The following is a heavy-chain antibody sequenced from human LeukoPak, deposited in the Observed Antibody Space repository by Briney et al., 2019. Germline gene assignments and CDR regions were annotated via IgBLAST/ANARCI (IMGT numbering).Heavy chain of an antibody. D-gene: IGHD2-2*01. J-gene: IGHJ4*02. Sequence: SETLSLTCAVSGYSISSGYYWGWIRQPPGKGLEWIGSIYHSGSTYYNPSLKSRVTISVDTSKNQFSLKLSSGPAPAPACYYWAKEGGNGRSTSGYREGLDYWGKEALVPVSS. V-gene: IGHV4-38-2*01. CDR1: GYSISSGYY. CDR3: AKEGGNGRSTSGYREGLDY. CDR2: IYHSGST.